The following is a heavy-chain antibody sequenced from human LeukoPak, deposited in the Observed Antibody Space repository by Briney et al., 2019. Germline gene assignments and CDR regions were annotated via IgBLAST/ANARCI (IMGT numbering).Heavy chain of an antibody. CDR1: GYSFTGYY. CDR2: INPNSGGT. V-gene: IGHV1-2*02. J-gene: IGHJ5*02. Sequence: ASVKVSCKASGYSFTGYYIHWVRQAPGQGLEWMGWINPNSGGTNYAQKFQGRVTMTRDTSISTAYMELSRLRSDDTAVYYCARGDIIVLPAGIPHNWFDPWGQGTLVTVSS. CDR3: ARGDIIVLPAGIPHNWFDP. D-gene: IGHD2-2*02.